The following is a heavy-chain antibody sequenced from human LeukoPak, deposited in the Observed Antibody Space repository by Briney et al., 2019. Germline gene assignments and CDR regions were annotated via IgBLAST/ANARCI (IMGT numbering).Heavy chain of an antibody. CDR1: GFTFSSYA. J-gene: IGHJ4*02. Sequence: GRSLRLSCAASGFTFSSYAMHWVRQAPGKGLEWVAVISYDGSNKYYADSVKGRFTISRDNSKNTLYLQMNSLRAEDTAVYYCARASRLLPMYFDYWGQGTLVTVSS. V-gene: IGHV3-30-3*01. D-gene: IGHD3-22*01. CDR2: ISYDGSNK. CDR3: ARASRLLPMYFDY.